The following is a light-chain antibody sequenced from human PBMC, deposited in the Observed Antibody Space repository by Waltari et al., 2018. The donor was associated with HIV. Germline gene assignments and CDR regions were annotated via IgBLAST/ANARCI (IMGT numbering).Light chain of an antibody. V-gene: IGKV3-11*01. J-gene: IGKJ4*01. CDR1: QSVSGY. Sequence: EIVLTPSPVTLPLSPGGSATLSFRASQSVSGYLAWYQQRPGQAPRLLIYDASNRATGIPARFSGSGSGTDFTLTISSLESEDFAVYFCQQRTNWPPTVSFGGGTRVQIK. CDR2: DAS. CDR3: QQRTNWPPTVS.